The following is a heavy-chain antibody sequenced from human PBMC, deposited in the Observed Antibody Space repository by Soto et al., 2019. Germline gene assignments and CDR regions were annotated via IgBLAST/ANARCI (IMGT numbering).Heavy chain of an antibody. CDR2: IYYSGST. J-gene: IGHJ5*02. D-gene: IGHD3-3*01. V-gene: IGHV4-59*08. CDR3: ARRVDLWTNWSDP. Sequence: SETLSLTCTVSGGSISSYYWSWIRQPPGKGLEWIGYIYYSGSTNYNPSIKSRVTISVDTSKNQFSLKLSSVTAADTAVYYCARRVDLWTNWSDPWGQGTLVNVSS. CDR1: GGSISSYY.